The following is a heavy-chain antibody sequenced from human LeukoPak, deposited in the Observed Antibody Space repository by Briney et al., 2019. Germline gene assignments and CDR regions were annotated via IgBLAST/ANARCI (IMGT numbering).Heavy chain of an antibody. D-gene: IGHD3-10*01. V-gene: IGHV1-2*02. J-gene: IGHJ4*02. CDR1: GYTFTGYY. CDR2: INPNSGGT. Sequence: GASVKVSCKASGYTFTGYYMHWVRQAPGQGLEWMGWINPNSGGTNYAQKFQGRVTMTRDTSISTAYMELSRLRSDDTAVYYCARDAITMVRGVIIPTGDYWGQGTLVTVSS. CDR3: ARDAITMVRGVIIPTGDY.